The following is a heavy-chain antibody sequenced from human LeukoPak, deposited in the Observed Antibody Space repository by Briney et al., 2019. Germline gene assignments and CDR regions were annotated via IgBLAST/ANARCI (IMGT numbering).Heavy chain of an antibody. CDR2: ISGGGGST. CDR3: AKVRSGNNYYFDY. J-gene: IGHJ4*02. CDR1: GFTFTSYS. D-gene: IGHD1/OR15-1a*01. V-gene: IGHV3-23*01. Sequence: GGSLRLSCAASGFTFTSYSMNWVRQAPGKGLEWVSTISGGGGSTYYADSVKGRFTISRDNSKNTLYLQVNSLRAEDTAVYYCAKVRSGNNYYFDYWGQGTLVTVSS.